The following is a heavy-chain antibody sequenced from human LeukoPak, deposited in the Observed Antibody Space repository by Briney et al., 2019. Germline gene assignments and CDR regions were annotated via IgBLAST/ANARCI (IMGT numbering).Heavy chain of an antibody. Sequence: SVKVSCKASGGTLSSYAISWVRQAPGQGLEWMGGIIPIFGTANYAQKFQGRVTITADESTSTAYMELSSLRSEDTAVYYCARGGDGYNYGEPYYFDYWGQGTLVTVSS. D-gene: IGHD5-24*01. CDR1: GGTLSSYA. V-gene: IGHV1-69*13. J-gene: IGHJ4*02. CDR3: ARGGDGYNYGEPYYFDY. CDR2: IIPIFGTA.